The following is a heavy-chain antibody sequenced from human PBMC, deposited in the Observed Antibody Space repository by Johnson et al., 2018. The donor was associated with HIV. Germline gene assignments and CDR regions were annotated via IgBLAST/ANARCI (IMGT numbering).Heavy chain of an antibody. D-gene: IGHD6-19*01. CDR3: ARAVDSSTSCSAFDI. Sequence: VQLVESGGGLVQPGGSLRLSCAASGFSFSTYWIHWVRQGPGKGLVWVSRINSDGSSTSYADFVKGRFTISRDNAKNTMYLQMNSLRAEDTAVYYCARAVDSSTSCSAFDIWGQWRMVTVSS. V-gene: IGHV3-74*01. CDR1: GFSFSTYW. CDR2: INSDGSST. J-gene: IGHJ3*02.